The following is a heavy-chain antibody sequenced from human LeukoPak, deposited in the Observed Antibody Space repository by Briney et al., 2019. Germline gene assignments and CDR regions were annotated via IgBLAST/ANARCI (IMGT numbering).Heavy chain of an antibody. CDR1: GYTFTGYY. J-gene: IGHJ5*02. CDR2: INPNSGGT. Sequence: GASVKVSCKASGYTFTGYYMHWVRQAPGQGLEWMGWINPNSGGTDYAQNFQGRVTLTRDTFLSTAYMELSRLGSDDTAVYFCARDLEVSSVNLGLDPCGQGTLVTVSS. V-gene: IGHV1-2*02. CDR3: ARDLEVSSVNLGLDP. D-gene: IGHD7-27*01.